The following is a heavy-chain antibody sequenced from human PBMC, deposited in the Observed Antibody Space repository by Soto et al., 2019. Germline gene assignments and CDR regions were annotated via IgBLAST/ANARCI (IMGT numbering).Heavy chain of an antibody. Sequence: ASVKVSCTASGGTFSSYAISWVRQAPGQGLEWMGGIIPIFGTANYAQKFQGRVTITADESTSTAYMEPSSLRSEDTAVYYCARGPYYYDSSGYYYYFDYWGQGTLVTVSS. CDR2: IIPIFGTA. CDR1: GGTFSSYA. D-gene: IGHD3-22*01. V-gene: IGHV1-69*13. CDR3: ARGPYYYDSSGYYYYFDY. J-gene: IGHJ4*02.